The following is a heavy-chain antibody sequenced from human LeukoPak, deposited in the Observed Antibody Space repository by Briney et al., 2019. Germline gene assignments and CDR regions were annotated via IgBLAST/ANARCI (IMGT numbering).Heavy chain of an antibody. Sequence: GGSLRLSCVASGFTFDIHGMHWVRQAPGKGLEWVAVMWYDGSNKYYGDSVKGRFTISRDNSKNTLYLHMNSLRAEDTAVYYCARDQWLVPPSYYYYGMDVWGQGTTVTVSS. J-gene: IGHJ6*02. V-gene: IGHV3-33*01. CDR2: MWYDGSNK. CDR1: GFTFDIHG. CDR3: ARDQWLVPPSYYYYGMDV. D-gene: IGHD6-19*01.